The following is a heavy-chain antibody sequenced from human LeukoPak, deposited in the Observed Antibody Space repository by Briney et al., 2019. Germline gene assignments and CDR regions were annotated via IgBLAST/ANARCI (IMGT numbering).Heavy chain of an antibody. V-gene: IGHV3-23*01. CDR1: GFTFSTYA. CDR3: AKEMAGYINPYYFDY. D-gene: IGHD3-9*01. CDR2: ISGSGANT. Sequence: GGSLRLSCAASGFTFSTYAVSWVRQAPGRGREWVSTISGSGANTYYAGSVRGRFTISRDNSKNTLYLHINSLRAEDTAVYYCAKEMAGYINPYYFDYLGQGTLVTVSS. J-gene: IGHJ4*02.